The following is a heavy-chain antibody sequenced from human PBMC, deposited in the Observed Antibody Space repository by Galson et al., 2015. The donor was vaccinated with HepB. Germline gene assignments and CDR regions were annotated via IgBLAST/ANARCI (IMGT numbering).Heavy chain of an antibody. CDR3: ARSPLRFLEWLPYYDYYYMDV. D-gene: IGHD3-3*01. CDR2: MNTNTGKP. CDR1: GYTFTDYV. V-gene: IGHV7-4-1*02. Sequence: SVKVSCKASGYTFTDYVVNWVRQAPGQGLEWMGWMNTNTGKPTYAPGFAGRFVFSLDTSVTTAYLRISSLETDDTAVYYCARSPLRFLEWLPYYDYYYMDVWGEGTTVTVSS. J-gene: IGHJ6*03.